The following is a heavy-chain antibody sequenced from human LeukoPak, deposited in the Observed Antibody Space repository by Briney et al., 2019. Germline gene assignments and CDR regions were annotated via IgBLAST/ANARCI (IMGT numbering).Heavy chain of an antibody. CDR1: GFTFSSYA. CDR2: ISYDGSNK. D-gene: IGHD3-10*01. J-gene: IGHJ4*02. V-gene: IGHV3-30-3*01. Sequence: GGSLRLSCAASGFTFSSYAMHWVRQAPGKGLEWVAVISYDGSNKYYADSVKGRFTISRDNSKNTLYLQMNSLRAEDTAAYYCARPVGYFDYWGQGTLVTVSS. CDR3: ARPVGYFDY.